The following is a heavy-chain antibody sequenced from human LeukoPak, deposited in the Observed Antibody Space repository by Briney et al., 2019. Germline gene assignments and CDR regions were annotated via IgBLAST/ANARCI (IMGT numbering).Heavy chain of an antibody. Sequence: GGSLRRSCAGSGFTCSSYEMNWVRQAPGKGLEGVSYISSSGSTIYYADSVKVRFTISRDNANNSLYLQMNSLRAEDTAVYYCAELGITMIGGVWGKGTTVTISS. CDR2: ISSSGSTI. V-gene: IGHV3-48*03. CDR3: AELGITMIGGV. CDR1: GFTCSSYE. J-gene: IGHJ6*04. D-gene: IGHD3-10*02.